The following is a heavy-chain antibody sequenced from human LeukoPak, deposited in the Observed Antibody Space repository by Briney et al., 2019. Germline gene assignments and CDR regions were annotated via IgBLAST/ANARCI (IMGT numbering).Heavy chain of an antibody. Sequence: GGSLRLSCAASGFTFRNYGMSWVRQAPGKGREGVSAICGSGGRGYYPDSVKGRFTIYRDNYNNTLYLQMNSLRAEDTAIYYCAKDNYDSPIMSFHIWGQGTMVTVSS. J-gene: IGHJ3*02. V-gene: IGHV3-23*01. CDR1: GFTFRNYG. D-gene: IGHD3-22*01. CDR2: ICGSGGRG. CDR3: AKDNYDSPIMSFHI.